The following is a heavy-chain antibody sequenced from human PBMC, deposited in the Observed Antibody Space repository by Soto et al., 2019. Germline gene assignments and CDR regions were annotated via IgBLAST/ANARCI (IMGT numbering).Heavy chain of an antibody. Sequence: PSETLSLTCTVSGGSISSRIYYWGWIRHPPGKGLEWIGSIYYIGSTYYNPSLKSRVTISVDTSKNQFSLKLSSVTAADTAVYYCARRAAASPTPDYYYYYGMDVWGQASTV. J-gene: IGHJ6*02. V-gene: IGHV4-39*01. CDR3: ARRAAASPTPDYYYYYGMDV. CDR2: IYYIGST. CDR1: GGSISSRIYY. D-gene: IGHD6-13*01.